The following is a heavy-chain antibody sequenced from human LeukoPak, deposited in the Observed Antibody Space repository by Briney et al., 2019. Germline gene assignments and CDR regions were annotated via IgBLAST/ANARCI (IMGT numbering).Heavy chain of an antibody. J-gene: IGHJ4*02. Sequence: ASVKVSCKASKYTSTNYDINWVRQATGHGLEWLGWMSPNSGNTGYAQKFQGRVAMTRDTSISTAYMELSSLTSEDTAVYFCVGGAPNWGFDFWGQGTRVTVSS. CDR3: VGGAPNWGFDF. V-gene: IGHV1-8*01. D-gene: IGHD7-27*01. CDR2: MSPNSGNT. CDR1: KYTSTNYD.